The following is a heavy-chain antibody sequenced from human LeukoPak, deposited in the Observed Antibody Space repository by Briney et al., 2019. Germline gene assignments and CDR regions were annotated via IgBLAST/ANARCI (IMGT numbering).Heavy chain of an antibody. CDR3: ARERIGAVTTRFHDY. CDR1: GGSISSSSYF. CDR2: IYYSGST. J-gene: IGHJ4*02. Sequence: SETLSLTCTVSGGSISSSSYFWGWIRQPPGKGLEWIGSIYYSGSTYYNPSLKSRVTISVDTSKNQFSLKLSSVTAADTAVYYCARERIGAVTTRFHDYWGQGTLVTVSS. D-gene: IGHD4-17*01. V-gene: IGHV4-39*02.